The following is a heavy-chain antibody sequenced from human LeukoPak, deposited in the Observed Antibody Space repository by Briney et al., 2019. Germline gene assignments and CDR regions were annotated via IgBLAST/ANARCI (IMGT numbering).Heavy chain of an antibody. Sequence: GGSLRLSCAASGFAFSSYAMSWVRQAPGKGLEWVSAISGSGGSTYYADSVKGRFTISRDNSKNTLYLQMNSLRAEDTAVYYCAMGARITMIFPDYWGQGTLVTVSS. CDR2: ISGSGGST. J-gene: IGHJ4*02. CDR3: AMGARITMIFPDY. CDR1: GFAFSSYA. V-gene: IGHV3-23*01. D-gene: IGHD3-22*01.